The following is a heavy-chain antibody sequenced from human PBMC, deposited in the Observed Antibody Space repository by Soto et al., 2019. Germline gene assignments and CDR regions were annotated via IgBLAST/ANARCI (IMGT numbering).Heavy chain of an antibody. V-gene: IGHV1-69*13. CDR1: GGTFSSYA. J-gene: IGHJ6*02. D-gene: IGHD6-6*01. CDR2: IIPIFGTA. Sequence: SVKVSFKASGGTFSSYAISCVRQAPGQGLEWMGGIIPIFGTANYAQKFQGRVTITADESTSTAYMELSSLRSEDTAVYYCARRSGAARQYYYYYYGMDVWGQGTTVTVSS. CDR3: ARRSGAARQYYYYYYGMDV.